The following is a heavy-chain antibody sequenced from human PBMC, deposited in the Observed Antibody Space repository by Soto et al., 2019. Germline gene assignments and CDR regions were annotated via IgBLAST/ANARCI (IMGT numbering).Heavy chain of an antibody. D-gene: IGHD6-13*01. Sequence: GASVKVSCKASGYTFTGYYMHWVRQAPGQGLEWMGWINPNSGGTNYAQKFQGRVTMTRDTSISTAYMELSRLRSDDTAVYYCARLIAAAGTVYYYYGMDVWGQGTTVTVS. V-gene: IGHV1-2*02. J-gene: IGHJ6*02. CDR3: ARLIAAAGTVYYYYGMDV. CDR2: INPNSGGT. CDR1: GYTFTGYY.